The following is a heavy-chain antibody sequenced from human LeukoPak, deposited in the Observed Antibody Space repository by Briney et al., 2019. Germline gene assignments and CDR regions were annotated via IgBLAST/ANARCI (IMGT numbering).Heavy chain of an antibody. CDR3: ARDTDSAGRSLNY. CDR2: INPNSGGT. D-gene: IGHD6-19*01. CDR1: GYTFTGYY. V-gene: IGHV1-2*02. Sequence: GASVKVSCKASGYTFTGYYMHWVRQAPGQGREGMGWINPNSGGTNYAQKFQGRVTMTRDTSISTAYMELSRLRSDDTAVYYCARDTDSAGRSLNYWGQGTLVTVSS. J-gene: IGHJ4*02.